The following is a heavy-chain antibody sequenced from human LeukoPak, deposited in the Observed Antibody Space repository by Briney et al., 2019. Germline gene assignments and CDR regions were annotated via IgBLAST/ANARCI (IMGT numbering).Heavy chain of an antibody. D-gene: IGHD5-24*01. V-gene: IGHV4-59*08. CDR2: IYYSGST. Sequence: SETLSLTCTVSGGSISSYYWSWIRQPPGKGLEWIGYIYYSGSTNYNPSLKSRVTISVDTSKNQFSLKLSSVTAADTAVYYCARVEMATIVLDYWGQGTLVTVSS. CDR3: ARVEMATIVLDY. CDR1: GGSISSYY. J-gene: IGHJ4*02.